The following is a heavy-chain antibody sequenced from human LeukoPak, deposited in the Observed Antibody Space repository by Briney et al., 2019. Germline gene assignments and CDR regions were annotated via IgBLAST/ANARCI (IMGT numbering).Heavy chain of an antibody. CDR2: IYYSGST. V-gene: IGHV4-39*07. CDR3: ARAGSIAARRVVDY. J-gene: IGHJ4*02. D-gene: IGHD6-6*01. CDR1: GGSISSSSYY. Sequence: SETLSLTCTVSGGSISSSSYYWGWIRQPPGKGLEWIGSIYYSGSTYYNPSLKSRVTISVDTSKNQFSLKLSSVTAADTAVYYCARAGSIAARRVVDYWGQGTLVTVSS.